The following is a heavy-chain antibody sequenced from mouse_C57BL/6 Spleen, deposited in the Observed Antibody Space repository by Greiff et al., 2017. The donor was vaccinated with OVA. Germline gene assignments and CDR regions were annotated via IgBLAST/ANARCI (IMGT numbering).Heavy chain of an antibody. CDR2: IDPANGNT. Sequence: VQLKESVAELVRPGASVKLSCTASGFTIKNTYMHWVKQRPEQGLEWIGRIDPANGNTKYAPKFQGKATITADTSSNTAYLQLSSLTSEDTAIYYSEGSNYAFDYWGQGTTLTVSS. D-gene: IGHD2-5*01. CDR1: GFTIKNTY. J-gene: IGHJ2*01. V-gene: IGHV14-3*01. CDR3: EGSNYAFDY.